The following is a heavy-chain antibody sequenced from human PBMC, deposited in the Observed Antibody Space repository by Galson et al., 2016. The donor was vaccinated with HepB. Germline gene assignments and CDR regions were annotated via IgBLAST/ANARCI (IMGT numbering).Heavy chain of an antibody. Sequence: SVKVSCKASGFSSSAHAVHWVRQARGQPLEWMGWTVVGSGGTEYAQEFQGRVTITTDMSTSTVYMDLISLRIDDTAVYSCAAERFSGNCCWFDPWGQGTLVAVSS. CDR1: GFSSSAHA. D-gene: IGHD2-15*01. J-gene: IGHJ5*02. CDR3: AAERFSGNCCWFDP. V-gene: IGHV1-58*01. CDR2: TVVGSGGT.